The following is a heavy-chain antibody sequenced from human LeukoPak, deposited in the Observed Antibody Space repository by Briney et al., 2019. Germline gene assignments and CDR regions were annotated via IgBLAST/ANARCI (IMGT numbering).Heavy chain of an antibody. J-gene: IGHJ3*02. D-gene: IGHD1-26*01. CDR3: ARGRQNSGSYSDAFDI. Sequence: GGSLRLSCAASGFTFSSYSMNWVRQAPGKGLEWVSSISSSSSYIYYADSVKGRFTISRHNAKNSLYLQMNSLRAEDTAVYYCARGRQNSGSYSDAFDIWGQGTMVTVSS. V-gene: IGHV3-21*01. CDR1: GFTFSSYS. CDR2: ISSSSSYI.